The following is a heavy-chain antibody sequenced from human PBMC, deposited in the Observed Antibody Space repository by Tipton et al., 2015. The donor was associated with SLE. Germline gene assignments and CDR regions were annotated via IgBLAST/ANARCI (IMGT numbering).Heavy chain of an antibody. CDR2: IYTSGST. D-gene: IGHD3-9*01. CDR3: AREVGDILTGYYHFDY. V-gene: IGHV4-61*02. Sequence: TLSLTCTVSGGSISSGSYYWSWIRQPAGKGLECIGRIYTSGSTNYNPSLKSRVTISVDTSKNQFSLKLSSVTAADTAVYYCAREVGDILTGYYHFDYWGQGTLVTVSS. J-gene: IGHJ4*02. CDR1: GGSISSGSYY.